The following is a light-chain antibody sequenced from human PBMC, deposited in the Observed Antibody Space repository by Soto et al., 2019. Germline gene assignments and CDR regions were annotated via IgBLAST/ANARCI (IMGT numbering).Light chain of an antibody. CDR2: AAS. CDR3: QQYYHWPRT. CDR1: QSVASN. J-gene: IGKJ1*01. V-gene: IGKV3-15*01. Sequence: EIVSTHAPGAVSLSPRDRPALSCRASQSVASNLAWYQQNPGQAPRLLIFAASTRATGIPARFSGSGSGTDFILTITSLQSEDFAFYYCQQYYHWPRTFGQGTKVDNK.